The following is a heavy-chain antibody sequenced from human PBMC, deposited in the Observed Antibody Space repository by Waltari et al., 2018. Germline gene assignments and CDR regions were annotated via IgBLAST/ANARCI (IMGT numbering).Heavy chain of an antibody. V-gene: IGHV3-48*03. CDR3: AREQFYNSGIQGSAFDY. J-gene: IGHJ4*02. D-gene: IGHD3-10*01. Sequence: EVQLVESGGGLIQPGGSLRLSCAASGFTSRSYEVNWIRQAPGKGLEWVAYIGRSGDIMFFADSVRGRFTISRDNAKNSLYLQMNSLRVEDTAVYYCAREQFYNSGIQGSAFDYWGQGTLVTVSS. CDR1: GFTSRSYE. CDR2: IGRSGDIM.